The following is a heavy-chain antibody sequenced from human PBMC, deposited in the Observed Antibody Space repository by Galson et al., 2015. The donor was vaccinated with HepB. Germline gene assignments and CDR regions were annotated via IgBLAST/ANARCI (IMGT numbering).Heavy chain of an antibody. V-gene: IGHV1-2*02. J-gene: IGHJ5*02. CDR3: ARADFFMQQLFP. D-gene: IGHD6-13*01. CDR1: GYTFTGYY. Sequence: SVKVSCKASGYTFTGYYMHWVRQAPGQGLEWMGWINPNSGGTNYAQKFQGRVTMTRDTSISTAYMELSRLRSDDTAVYYCARADFFMQQLFPWGQGTLVTVSS. CDR2: INPNSGGT.